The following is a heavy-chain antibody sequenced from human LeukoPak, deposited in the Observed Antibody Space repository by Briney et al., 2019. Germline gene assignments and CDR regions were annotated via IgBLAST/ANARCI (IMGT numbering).Heavy chain of an antibody. CDR1: GFIFSDAW. J-gene: IGHJ4*02. D-gene: IGHD4-23*01. Sequence: GGSLRLSCAASGFIFSDAWMTWVRQAPGKGLEWVSVIYTGGSTYYADSVKGRFTISRDNSKNTLYLQMNSLRAEDTAVYYCARDNYGGNLDYWGQGTLVTVSS. CDR2: IYTGGST. V-gene: IGHV3-53*01. CDR3: ARDNYGGNLDY.